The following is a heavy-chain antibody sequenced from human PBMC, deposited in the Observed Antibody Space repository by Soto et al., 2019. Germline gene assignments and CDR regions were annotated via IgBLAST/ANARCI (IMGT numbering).Heavy chain of an antibody. CDR1: GGTFSSYA. CDR3: ARDSGGPVVDAFDI. D-gene: IGHD2-15*01. Sequence: ASVKVSCKASGGTFSSYAISWVRQAPGQGLEWMGGIIPILGIANYAQKFQGRVTITADKSTSTAYMELSSLRSEDTAVYYCARDSGGPVVDAFDIWGQGTMVTVSS. J-gene: IGHJ3*02. CDR2: IIPILGIA. V-gene: IGHV1-69*10.